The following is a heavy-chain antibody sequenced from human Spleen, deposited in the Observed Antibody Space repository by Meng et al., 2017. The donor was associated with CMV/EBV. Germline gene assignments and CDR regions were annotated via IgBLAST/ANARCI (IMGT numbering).Heavy chain of an antibody. CDR2: VDPEDGET. J-gene: IGHJ5*02. D-gene: IGHD1-1*01. CDR3: ATGGSGKIDP. Sequence: SVKVSGYNFSEYYMHWVQQAPGKGLEWMGLVDPEDGETIYAEKFQGRVTITADTSKDTVYMEVISLTSEDTAVYYCATGGSGKIDPWGQGTLVTVSS. CDR1: GYNFSEYY. V-gene: IGHV1-69-2*01.